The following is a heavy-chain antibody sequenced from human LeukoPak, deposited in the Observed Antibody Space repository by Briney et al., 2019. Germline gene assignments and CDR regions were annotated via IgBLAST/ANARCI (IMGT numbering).Heavy chain of an antibody. V-gene: IGHV4-34*01. Sequence: PSETLSLTCAVYGGSFSGYYWSWIRQPPGKGLEWIGEINHSGSTNYNPSLKSRVTISVDTSKNQFSLKLSSVTAADTAVYYCARRSPTRYYYYYMDVWGKGTTVTISS. CDR2: INHSGST. J-gene: IGHJ6*03. CDR3: ARRSPTRYYYYYMDV. CDR1: GGSFSGYY.